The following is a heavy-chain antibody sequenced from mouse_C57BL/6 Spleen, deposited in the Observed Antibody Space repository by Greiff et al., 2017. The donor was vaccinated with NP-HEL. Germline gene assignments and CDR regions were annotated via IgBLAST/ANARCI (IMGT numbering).Heavy chain of an antibody. D-gene: IGHD2-4*01. Sequence: QVQLQQSGAELVKPGASVKLSCKASGYTFTSYWMHWVKQRPGQGLEWIGMIHPNSGSTNYNEKFKSKATLTVDKSSSTAYMQLSSLTSEDSAVYYCARLYDYDGAYFDYWGQGTTLTVSS. CDR3: ARLYDYDGAYFDY. CDR1: GYTFTSYW. V-gene: IGHV1-64*01. J-gene: IGHJ2*01. CDR2: IHPNSGST.